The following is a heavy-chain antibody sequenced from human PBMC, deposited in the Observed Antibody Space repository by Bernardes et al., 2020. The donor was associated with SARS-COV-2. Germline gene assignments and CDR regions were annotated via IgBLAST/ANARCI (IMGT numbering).Heavy chain of an antibody. Sequence: GGSLRLSCAASGFTVSSNYMSWVRQAPGKGLEWVSVIYSGGSTYYADSVKGRFTISRDNSKNTLYLQMNSLRAEDTAVYYCARGLRFLECYDYWGQGTLVTVSS. V-gene: IGHV3-66*01. CDR3: ARGLRFLECYDY. D-gene: IGHD3-3*01. CDR2: IYSGGST. CDR1: GFTVSSNY. J-gene: IGHJ4*02.